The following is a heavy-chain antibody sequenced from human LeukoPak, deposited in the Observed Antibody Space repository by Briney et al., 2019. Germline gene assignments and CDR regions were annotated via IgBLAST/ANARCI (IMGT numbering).Heavy chain of an antibody. CDR2: INHSGST. CDR1: GGSFSGYY. CDR3: ARRVWPSYFDY. Sequence: KSSETLSLTCAVYGGSFSGYYWSWIRQPPGKGLEWIGEINHSGSTNYNPSLKSRVTISVDTSKNQFSLKLSSVTAADTAVYYCARRVWPSYFDYWGQGTLVTASS. J-gene: IGHJ4*02. D-gene: IGHD2-21*01. V-gene: IGHV4-34*01.